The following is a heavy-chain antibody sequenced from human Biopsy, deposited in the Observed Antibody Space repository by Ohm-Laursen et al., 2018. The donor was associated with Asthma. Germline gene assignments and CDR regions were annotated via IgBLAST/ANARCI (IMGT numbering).Heavy chain of an antibody. CDR3: ALSQDSGFDDHSPSWFDP. V-gene: IGHV2-5*02. D-gene: IGHD3-9*01. Sequence: TQTLTLTRSFSGFSLRTPGVGVGWIRQSPGKALEWLALLYWDDYNLFRPSLKRRLTITKDPSKNQVVLTMTKMDPVDSGTYYCALSQDSGFDDHSPSWFDPWGQGTLVTVSS. CDR2: LYWDDYN. J-gene: IGHJ5*02. CDR1: GFSLRTPGVG.